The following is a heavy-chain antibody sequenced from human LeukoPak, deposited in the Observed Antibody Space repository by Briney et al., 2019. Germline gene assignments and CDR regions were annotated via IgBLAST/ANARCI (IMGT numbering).Heavy chain of an antibody. CDR2: INPNSGGT. J-gene: IGHJ4*02. Sequence: ASVKVSCKASGYTFTGYYMHWVRQAPGQGLEWMGWINPNSGGTNYAQKFQGRVTMTRDTSISTAYMELSRLRSDDTAVYYCARDRIYGDYIDYWGQGTLVTVSS. CDR3: ARDRIYGDYIDY. D-gene: IGHD4-17*01. V-gene: IGHV1-2*02. CDR1: GYTFTGYY.